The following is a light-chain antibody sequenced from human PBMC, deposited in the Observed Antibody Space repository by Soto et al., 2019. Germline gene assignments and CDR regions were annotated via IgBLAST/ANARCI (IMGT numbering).Light chain of an antibody. V-gene: IGKV3-20*01. J-gene: IGKJ3*01. Sequence: EIVLTQSPGTLSLSPGEGATLSCRASQGVSSSFLAWYQKRPGQAHRLLLFGASYRATGIPDRFSGSGSGTDFTLTISRLEPEDFAVDYCQHYGNSPPEYTFGPGTNVDSK. CDR2: GAS. CDR1: QGVSSSF. CDR3: QHYGNSPPEYT.